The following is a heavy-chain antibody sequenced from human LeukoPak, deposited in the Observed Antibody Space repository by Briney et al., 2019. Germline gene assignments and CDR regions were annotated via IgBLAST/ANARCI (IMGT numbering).Heavy chain of an antibody. V-gene: IGHV3-33*01. CDR3: AREGSGGSRHNWFDP. D-gene: IGHD2-15*01. Sequence: PGGSLRLSRAASGFTFSSYGMHWVRQAPGKGLEWVAVIWYDGSNKYYADSVKGRFTISRDNSKNTLYLQMNSLRAEDTAVYYCAREGSGGSRHNWFDPWGQGTLVTVSS. CDR1: GFTFSSYG. CDR2: IWYDGSNK. J-gene: IGHJ5*02.